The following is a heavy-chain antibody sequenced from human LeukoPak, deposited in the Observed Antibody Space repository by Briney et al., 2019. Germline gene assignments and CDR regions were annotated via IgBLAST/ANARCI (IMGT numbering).Heavy chain of an antibody. CDR3: ARDSPGQWELRRRYMDV. J-gene: IGHJ6*03. V-gene: IGHV1-46*01. CDR1: GYTFTSYY. Sequence: GASVKVSCKASGYTFTSYYMHWVRQAPGQGLEWMGIINPSGGSTSYAQKFQGRVAMTRDMSTSTVYMELSSLRSEDTVVYYCARDSPGQWELRRRYMDVWGKGTTVTVSS. D-gene: IGHD1-26*01. CDR2: INPSGGST.